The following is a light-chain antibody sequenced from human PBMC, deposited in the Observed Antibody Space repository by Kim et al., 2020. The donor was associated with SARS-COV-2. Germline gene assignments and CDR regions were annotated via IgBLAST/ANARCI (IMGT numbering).Light chain of an antibody. V-gene: IGLV3-1*01. Sequence: GSPGQTASISCSGDRLGDKYASWYQRKPGQSPVLVIYYDSKRPPGIPERFSGSNSGNTATLTISGTQAMDEADYYCQAWDISTVVFGGGTQLTVL. CDR3: QAWDISTVV. CDR1: RLGDKY. J-gene: IGLJ3*02. CDR2: YDS.